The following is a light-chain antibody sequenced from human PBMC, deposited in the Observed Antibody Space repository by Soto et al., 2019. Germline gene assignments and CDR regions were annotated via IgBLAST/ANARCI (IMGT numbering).Light chain of an antibody. CDR2: DVS. Sequence: QSALTQPASVSGSRGQSITISCTGTSSDVGGYNYVSWYQQHPGKAPKFMIYDVSNRPSGVSNRFSGSKSGNTASLTISGLPAEDDADYYCSSYTSSSTLYIFGTGTKLTVL. V-gene: IGLV2-14*01. CDR1: SSDVGGYNY. CDR3: SSYTSSSTLYI. J-gene: IGLJ1*01.